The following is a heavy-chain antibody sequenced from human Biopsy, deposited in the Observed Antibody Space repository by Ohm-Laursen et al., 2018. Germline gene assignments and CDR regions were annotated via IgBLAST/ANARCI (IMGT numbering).Heavy chain of an antibody. V-gene: IGHV1-69*04. J-gene: IGHJ3*02. D-gene: IGHD1-7*01. CDR1: GGTFGGSP. CDR3: AKDQLHTTSSVGAAFEI. CDR2: IIPVVGLT. Sequence: GASVKVSCKASGGTFGGSPITWLRQAPGPGLVWIGRIIPVVGLTTYAPRFQGRVTVTADTSTNTVYMDLSSLRSEDTAVYYCAKDQLHTTSSVGAAFEIWGPGTLVTVS.